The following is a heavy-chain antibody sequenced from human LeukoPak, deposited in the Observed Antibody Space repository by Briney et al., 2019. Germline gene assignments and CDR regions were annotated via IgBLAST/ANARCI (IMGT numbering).Heavy chain of an antibody. J-gene: IGHJ5*02. V-gene: IGHV4-59*01. CDR2: IYYTGST. Sequence: SETLSLTCTVSGGSISSSFWTWIRQSPGKGLECLGYIYYTGSTYYNPSLKTRITMSLDTSKSQFSLRLSSVTAADTAVYFCVSVGDWFDPWGQGTLVTVSS. CDR3: VSVGDWFDP. CDR1: GGSISSSF. D-gene: IGHD3-16*01.